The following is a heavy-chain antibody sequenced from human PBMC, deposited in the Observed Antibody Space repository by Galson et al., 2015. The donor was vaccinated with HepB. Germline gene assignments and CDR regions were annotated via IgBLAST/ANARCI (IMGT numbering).Heavy chain of an antibody. V-gene: IGHV3-21*01. CDR1: GFTFGSYS. CDR2: ISSSSSHI. D-gene: IGHD6-19*01. J-gene: IGHJ4*02. CDR3: AKDVAVAGFTGLVY. Sequence: SLRLSCAASGFTFGSYSMNWVRQAPGKGLEWVSSISSSSSHIYYEESVKGRFTISRDNAKNSLYLQMNSLRAEDTAVYYCAKDVAVAGFTGLVYWGQGTLVTVSS.